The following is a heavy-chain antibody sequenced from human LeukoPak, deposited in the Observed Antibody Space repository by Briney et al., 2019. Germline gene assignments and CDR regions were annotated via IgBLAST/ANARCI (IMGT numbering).Heavy chain of an antibody. CDR1: GFTFNTYT. Sequence: GGSLRLSCAASGFTFNTYTMSWVRQAPGKGLEWVSYISSSGSTIYYADSVKGRFTISRDNAKNSLYLQMNSLRAEDTAVYYCARASGWYGDYYYYYMDVWGKGTTVTVSS. CDR2: ISSSGSTI. V-gene: IGHV3-48*04. D-gene: IGHD6-19*01. J-gene: IGHJ6*03. CDR3: ARASGWYGDYYYYYMDV.